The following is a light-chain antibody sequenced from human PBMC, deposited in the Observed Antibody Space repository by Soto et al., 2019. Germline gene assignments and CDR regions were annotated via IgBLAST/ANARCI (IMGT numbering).Light chain of an antibody. J-gene: IGLJ1*01. V-gene: IGLV1-40*01. CDR2: DNS. Sequence: QSVLTQPPSVSGAPGQRVTISCTGSSSYIGAGYEVHWYQQLPGTAPKLLIFDNSNRPSGVPDRFSGSKSGTSASLAITGLQAEDEADYYCQSYDSSLRGYVFGTGTKLTVL. CDR3: QSYDSSLRGYV. CDR1: SSYIGAGYE.